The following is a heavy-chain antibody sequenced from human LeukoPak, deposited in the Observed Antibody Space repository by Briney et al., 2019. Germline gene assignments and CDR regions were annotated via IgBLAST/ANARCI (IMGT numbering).Heavy chain of an antibody. Sequence: SETLSLTCTVSGGSISSYYWSWIRQPPGKGLEWIGRIYTSGTTDDNPSLKSRVTMSVDTSKNQVSLKVSSVTAADTAVYYCARQDSKVGAYTGPYYFDYWGQGALVTVSS. V-gene: IGHV4-4*07. CDR2: IYTSGTT. CDR1: GGSISSYY. D-gene: IGHD1-26*01. CDR3: ARQDSKVGAYTGPYYFDY. J-gene: IGHJ4*02.